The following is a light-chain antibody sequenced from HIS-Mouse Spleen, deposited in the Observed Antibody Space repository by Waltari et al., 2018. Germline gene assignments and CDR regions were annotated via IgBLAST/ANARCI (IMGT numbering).Light chain of an antibody. J-gene: IGKJ1*01. CDR3: QQYNSYSWT. V-gene: IGKV1-5*03. CDR1: QSISSW. CDR2: KAS. Sequence: DIQMTQSPSTLSASVGDRVTITCRASQSISSWWAWYQQKPGKAPTLLIYKASSVESGVPSRVGGSGSGTEFTLTISSLQPDDFATYYCQQYNSYSWTFGQGTKVEIK.